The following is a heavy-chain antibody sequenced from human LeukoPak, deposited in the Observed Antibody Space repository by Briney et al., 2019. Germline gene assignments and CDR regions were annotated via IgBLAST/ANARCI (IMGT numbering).Heavy chain of an antibody. J-gene: IGHJ4*02. D-gene: IGHD1-26*01. CDR2: IRYDGTKT. CDR1: KFRFSDYG. V-gene: IGHV3-30*02. CDR3: AKDRTDGSRGCFAY. Sequence: PGGSLRLSCSASKFRFSDYGMHWVRQAPGKGLEGVAFIRYDGTKTNYAESVKGRFTISRDNSKNTLYLQMNSLRAEDTAVYYCAKDRTDGSRGCFAYWGQGTLVTVSS.